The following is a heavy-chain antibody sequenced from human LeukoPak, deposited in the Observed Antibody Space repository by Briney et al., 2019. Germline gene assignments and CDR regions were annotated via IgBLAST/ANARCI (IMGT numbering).Heavy chain of an antibody. CDR1: GVSITDNW. J-gene: IGHJ4*02. D-gene: IGHD1-26*01. CDR2: ILHTGPT. Sequence: SETLSLTCAVSGVSITDNWWSWVRQPPGKGLEWIGEILHTGPTNFNPSLKSRVTISMDKSKNQLPLRLNSVTAADTAIYYCVRGGTYYLPYWGQGILVTVSS. CDR3: VRGGTYYLPY. V-gene: IGHV4-4*02.